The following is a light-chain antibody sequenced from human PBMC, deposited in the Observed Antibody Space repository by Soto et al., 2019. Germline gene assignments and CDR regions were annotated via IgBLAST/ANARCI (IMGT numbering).Light chain of an antibody. J-gene: IGKJ4*01. CDR1: QSVSSY. CDR2: DAS. Sequence: EIVLTQSPATLSLSPGEGATLSCRASQSVSSYLAWYQQKPGQAPRLLIYDASNRATGIPARFSGSGSGTDFALTISTLEPEDFAIYYCQQRSSWPQLIFGGGTKVEIK. V-gene: IGKV3-11*01. CDR3: QQRSSWPQLI.